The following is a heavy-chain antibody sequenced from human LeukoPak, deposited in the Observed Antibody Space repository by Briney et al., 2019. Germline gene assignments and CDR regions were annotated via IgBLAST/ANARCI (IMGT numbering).Heavy chain of an antibody. CDR1: GGTFSSYA. D-gene: IGHD3-22*01. Sequence: SVKVSCKASGGTFSSYAISWVRQAPGQGLEWMGGIIPIFGTANYAQKFQGRVTITADESTSTAHMELSSLRSEDTAVYYCARISSGYYYGDWYFDLWGRGTLVTVSS. J-gene: IGHJ2*01. CDR3: ARISSGYYYGDWYFDL. V-gene: IGHV1-69*13. CDR2: IIPIFGTA.